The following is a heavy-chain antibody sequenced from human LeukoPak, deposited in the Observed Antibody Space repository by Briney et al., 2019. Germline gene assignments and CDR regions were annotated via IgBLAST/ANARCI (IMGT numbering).Heavy chain of an antibody. CDR3: ARGEGGAGFDS. V-gene: IGHV3-48*04. Sequence: GGSLRLSCAASGFTFNAYSMNWVRQAPGKGLEWISHINSGTKNIYYADSVKGRFTISRDNAKNSLFLQMNSLRTDDTAVYYCARGEGGAGFDSWGQGTLVTGS. J-gene: IGHJ4*02. D-gene: IGHD2-21*01. CDR2: INSGTKNI. CDR1: GFTFNAYS.